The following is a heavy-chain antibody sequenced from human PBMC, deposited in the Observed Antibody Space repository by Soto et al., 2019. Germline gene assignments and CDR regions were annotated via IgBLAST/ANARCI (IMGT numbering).Heavy chain of an antibody. J-gene: IGHJ6*02. V-gene: IGHV2-5*02. CDR3: AHRNDYCGVDV. CDR2: IYWDDDK. CDR1: GFSLTTNGVS. Sequence: QITLKESGPTLVNPTQTLTLTCTFSGFSLTTNGVSVGWVRQPPGKALEWLALIYWDDDKRYSPSLKSRLTITKDTPKNQVVLTMTNMDPVDTATYHCAHRNDYCGVDVWGQGTTVTVSS.